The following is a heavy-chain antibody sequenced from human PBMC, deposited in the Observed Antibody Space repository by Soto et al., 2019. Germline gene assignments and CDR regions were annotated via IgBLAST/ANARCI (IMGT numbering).Heavy chain of an antibody. J-gene: IGHJ4*02. CDR1: GGSISSGGYY. V-gene: IGHV4-61*08. CDR2: IYYSGST. D-gene: IGHD3-16*02. Sequence: SETLSLTCTVSGGSISSGGYYWSWIRQHPGKGLEWIGYIYYSGSTNYNPSLKSRVTISIDTSKNQFSLKVSSVTAADTAVYYCARLGRVINWGQGTLVTVSS. CDR3: ARLGRVIN.